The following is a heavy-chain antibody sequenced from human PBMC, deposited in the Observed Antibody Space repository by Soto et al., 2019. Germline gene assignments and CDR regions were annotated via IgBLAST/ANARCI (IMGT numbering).Heavy chain of an antibody. J-gene: IGHJ5*02. V-gene: IGHV4-31*03. CDR1: GGSISSGGYY. D-gene: IGHD3-3*01. Sequence: QVQLQESGPGLVKPSQTLSLTCTVSGGSISSGGYYWSWIRQHPGKGLEWIGYIYYSESTYYNPSLKSRVTISVDTSKNQFSLKLSSVTAADTAVYFCARVGAPRIPIFGVVISGNWFDPWGQGTLVSVSS. CDR2: IYYSEST. CDR3: ARVGAPRIPIFGVVISGNWFDP.